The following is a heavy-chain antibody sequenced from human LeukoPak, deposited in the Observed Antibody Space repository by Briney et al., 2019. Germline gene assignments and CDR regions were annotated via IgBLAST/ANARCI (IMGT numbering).Heavy chain of an antibody. CDR2: INHSGST. CDR1: GGSFSAYY. V-gene: IGHV4-34*01. J-gene: IGHJ3*02. CDR3: AREASGI. Sequence: SETLSLTCAAYGGSFSAYYWSWIRQPPGKGLEWIGEINHSGSTNYNPSLKSRVTISVDTSKNQFSLKLSSVTAADTAVYYCAREASGIWGQGTMVTVSS.